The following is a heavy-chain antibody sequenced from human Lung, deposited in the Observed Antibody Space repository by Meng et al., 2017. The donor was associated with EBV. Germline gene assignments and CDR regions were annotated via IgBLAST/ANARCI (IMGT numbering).Heavy chain of an antibody. J-gene: IGHJ4*02. V-gene: IGHV3-74*01. CDR3: SRDLAGPFDD. CDR2: TNEDGGIT. Sequence: EVQLVESGGGLVQPGGSLRLSCAVSGFSFSRFWMHWVRQVPGKGLVWVARTNEDGGITTYADSVKGRFIISRDNTRNTLYLQIYGLRDDDTGVYFCSRDLAGPFDDWGQGTLVTVS. CDR1: GFSFSRFW.